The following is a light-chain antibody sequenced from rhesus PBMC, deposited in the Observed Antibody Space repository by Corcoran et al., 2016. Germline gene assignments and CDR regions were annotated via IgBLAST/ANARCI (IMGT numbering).Light chain of an antibody. CDR3: QETSYLST. CDR2: GAS. CDR1: QSVSSY. V-gene: IGKV3-31*02. Sequence: EIVMTQSPATLSLSPGETATISCRTSQSVSSYLTWYQQKPGQAPRLLIYGASRRATCIPDRFSGSGSGTDCTLTISSLETEDCAVDYCQETSYLSTFGQGTKVEIK. J-gene: IGKJ1*01.